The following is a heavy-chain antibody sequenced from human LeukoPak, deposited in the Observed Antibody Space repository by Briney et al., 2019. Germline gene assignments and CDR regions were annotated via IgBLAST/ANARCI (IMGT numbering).Heavy chain of an antibody. V-gene: IGHV4-59*01. CDR2: IHYRGYT. CDR1: GFSSSNNY. D-gene: IGHD5-12*01. J-gene: IGHJ4*02. CDR3: ARDAEGATIGHYFDF. Sequence: SETLSLTCSVSGFSSSNNYWSWIRQSPGKGLEWIGYIHYRGYTYYNPYLESRVTISVDTSQNRFSLKLISVTAADTAIYYCARDAEGATIGHYFDFWGQGILVTVSS.